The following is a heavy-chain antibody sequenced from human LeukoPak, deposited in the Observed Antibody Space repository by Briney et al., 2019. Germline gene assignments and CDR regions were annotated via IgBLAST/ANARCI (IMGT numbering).Heavy chain of an antibody. Sequence: GESLKISGKGPGSSFASYWITWVRQMPGKGLGWMGRIDPGDSYTIYHPSFQGHVTISTDKSIRTAYLQWSSLAASDTAMYECARRGYSYAYDYWGQGTLVTVSS. CDR1: GSSFASYW. CDR3: ARRGYSYAYDY. CDR2: IDPGDSYT. J-gene: IGHJ4*02. V-gene: IGHV5-10-1*01. D-gene: IGHD5-18*01.